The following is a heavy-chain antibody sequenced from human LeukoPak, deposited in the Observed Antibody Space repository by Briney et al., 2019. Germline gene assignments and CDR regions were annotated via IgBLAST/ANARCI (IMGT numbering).Heavy chain of an antibody. CDR3: ARVRNLNTADAFDI. J-gene: IGHJ3*02. D-gene: IGHD5-18*01. V-gene: IGHV4-4*02. CDR2: IYHSGST. CDR1: GGSISSSNW. Sequence: SGTLSLTCAVSGGSISSSNWWSWVRQPPGKGLEWIGEIYHSGSTNYNASLKSRVTISVDKSKNQFSLKLTSVTAADTAVYYCARVRNLNTADAFDIWGQGTMVTVSS.